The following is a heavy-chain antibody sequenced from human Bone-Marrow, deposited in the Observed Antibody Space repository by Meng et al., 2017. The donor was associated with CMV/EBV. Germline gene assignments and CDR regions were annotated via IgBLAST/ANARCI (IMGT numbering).Heavy chain of an antibody. CDR3: ARDSESSSWLSYYYYGMDV. D-gene: IGHD6-13*01. V-gene: IGHV3-7*01. CDR2: IKQDGSEK. J-gene: IGHJ6*02. Sequence: GESLKISCAASGFIFRSYWMTWVRQAPGKGLEWVANIKQDGSEKYFVDSVKGRFTISRDNAKNSVYLQMNSLRVEDTAVYYCARDSESSSWLSYYYYGMDVWGQGTTVTVSS. CDR1: GFIFRSYW.